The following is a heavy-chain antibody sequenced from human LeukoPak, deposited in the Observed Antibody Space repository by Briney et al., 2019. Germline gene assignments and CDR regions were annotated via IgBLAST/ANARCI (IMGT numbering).Heavy chain of an antibody. CDR1: GGSISSSSYY. D-gene: IGHD6-6*01. CDR2: IYYSGST. V-gene: IGHV4-39*07. Sequence: SETLSLTCTVSGGSISSSSYYWGWIRQPPGKGLEWIGSIYYSGSTYYNPSLKSRVTISVDTSKNQFSLKLSSVTAADTAVYYCARAFKLSRSSFWFDSWGQGTLVTVSS. CDR3: ARAFKLSRSSFWFDS. J-gene: IGHJ5*01.